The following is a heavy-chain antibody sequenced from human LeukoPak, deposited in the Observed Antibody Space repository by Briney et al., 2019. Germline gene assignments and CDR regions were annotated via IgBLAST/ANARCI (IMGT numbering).Heavy chain of an antibody. CDR2: INPNSGGT. CDR3: ARDTGYCSGGSCYFFGYYYYYGMDV. J-gene: IGHJ6*02. D-gene: IGHD2-15*01. V-gene: IGHV1-2*06. CDR1: GYTFTGYY. Sequence: GASVKVSCKASGYTFTGYYMHWVRQAPGQGLEWMGRINPNSGGTNYAQKFQGRVTMTRDTSISTAYMELSRLRSDDTAVYYCARDTGYCSGGSCYFFGYYYYYGMDVWGQGTTVTVSS.